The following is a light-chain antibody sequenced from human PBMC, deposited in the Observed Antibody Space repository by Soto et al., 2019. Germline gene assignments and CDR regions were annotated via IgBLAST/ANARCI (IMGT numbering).Light chain of an antibody. V-gene: IGLV1-44*01. J-gene: IGLJ2*01. CDR3: AAWDDSLSVL. CDR2: SNN. Sequence: QSVLTQPPSASGTPGQRVTISCSGSSSNIGSSTVNWYQQLPGTAPKLLTYSNNERPSGVPDRFSGSKSGTSASLTISGLQSEDEADYYCAAWDDSLSVLFGGGTKLTVL. CDR1: SSNIGSST.